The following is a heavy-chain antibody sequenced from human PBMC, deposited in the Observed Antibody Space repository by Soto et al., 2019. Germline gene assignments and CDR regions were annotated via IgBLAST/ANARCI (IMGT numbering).Heavy chain of an antibody. Sequence: QVELQESGPGLVKPSGTLSLTCAVSGGSVSSTYWWSWVRQPPGKGLEWIGEIYHSGSANYNPSLKSRFTIAVDNSKTQFSLNLNSVTAADTAVYYCARYNAASGTYYFDYWGQGTLVTVSS. CDR1: GGSVSSTYW. V-gene: IGHV4-4*02. D-gene: IGHD6-13*01. CDR3: ARYNAASGTYYFDY. J-gene: IGHJ4*02. CDR2: IYHSGSA.